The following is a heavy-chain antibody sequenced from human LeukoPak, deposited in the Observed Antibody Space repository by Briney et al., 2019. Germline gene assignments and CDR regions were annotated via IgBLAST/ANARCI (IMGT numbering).Heavy chain of an antibody. CDR1: GFTFSSYS. CDR3: ARDLLEDCGADCHTERSFDS. Sequence: GGSLRLSCAASGFTFSSYSMNWVRQAPGKGLEWVSYISSSSSTIYDADSVKGRFTTSRDNAKNSLYLQMNSLRAEDTAVYYCARDLLEDCGADCHTERSFDSWGQGTLVTVSS. CDR2: ISSSSSTI. D-gene: IGHD2-21*02. V-gene: IGHV3-48*04. J-gene: IGHJ4*02.